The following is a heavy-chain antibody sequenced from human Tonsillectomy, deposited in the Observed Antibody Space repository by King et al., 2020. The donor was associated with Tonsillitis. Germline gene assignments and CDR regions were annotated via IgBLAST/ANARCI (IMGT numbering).Heavy chain of an antibody. CDR3: ATEGGRSGSGY. J-gene: IGHJ4*02. D-gene: IGHD3-10*01. Sequence: VQLVESGGGLVQPGGSLRLSCAVSGFTFSRYWMSWVRQAPGEGLEWVANIKEDGSDKHYVDSVKGRFTISRDNAKNSLFLQMNSLRAEDTAVYYCATEGGRSGSGYWGQGTLVTVSS. CDR1: GFTFSRYW. V-gene: IGHV3-7*01. CDR2: IKEDGSDK.